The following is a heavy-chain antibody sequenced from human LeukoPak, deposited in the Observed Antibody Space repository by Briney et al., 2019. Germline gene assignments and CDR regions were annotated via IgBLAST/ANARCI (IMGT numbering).Heavy chain of an antibody. J-gene: IGHJ4*02. V-gene: IGHV4-30-2*01. CDR1: GGSISSSSYY. D-gene: IGHD4-17*01. CDR2: IYHSGST. CDR3: ARLNYGDYDYFDY. Sequence: SETLSLTCTVSGGSISSSSYYWGWIRQPPGKGLEWIGYIYHSGSTYYNPSLKSRVTISVDRSKNQFSLKLSSVTAADTAVYYCARLNYGDYDYFDYWGQGTLVTVSS.